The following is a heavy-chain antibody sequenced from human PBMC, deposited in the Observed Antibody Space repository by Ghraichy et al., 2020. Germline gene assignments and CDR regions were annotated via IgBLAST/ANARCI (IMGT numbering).Heavy chain of an antibody. CDR3: ATCGLSGYHYAYYGLDV. CDR2: ISVGGDIT. J-gene: IGHJ6*02. D-gene: IGHD5-12*01. Sequence: LSLTCAASGFTFTNHAMNWVRQAPGKGLEWVSAISVGGDITFYADSVKGRFTISRDNSKNTLYLQMNTLRADDTAVYYCATCGLSGYHYAYYGLDVWGQGTTVTVSS. V-gene: IGHV3-23*01. CDR1: GFTFTNHA.